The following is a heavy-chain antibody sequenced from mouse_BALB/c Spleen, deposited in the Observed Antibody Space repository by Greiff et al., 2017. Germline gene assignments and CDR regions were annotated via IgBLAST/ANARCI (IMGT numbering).Heavy chain of an antibody. J-gene: IGHJ2*01. D-gene: IGHD1-1*01. CDR2: IWSGGST. Sequence: VKLVESGPGLVQPSQSLSITCTVSGFSLTSYGVHWVRQSPGKGLEWLGVIWSGGSTDYNAAFISRLSISKDNSKSQVFFKMNSLQANDTAIYYCAREGYYYGSSWDYWGQGTTLTVSS. CDR1: GFSLTSYG. V-gene: IGHV2-2*02. CDR3: AREGYYYGSSWDY.